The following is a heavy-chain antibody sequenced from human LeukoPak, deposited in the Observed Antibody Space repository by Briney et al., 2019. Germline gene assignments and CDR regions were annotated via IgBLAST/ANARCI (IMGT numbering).Heavy chain of an antibody. V-gene: IGHV4-4*02. CDR3: AGLVGRYSSGLYYYYFDY. J-gene: IGHJ4*02. Sequence: SGTLSLTCTVSGDSINSLDLWSWVRQPPGKGLEWIGEMYLSGTTHSNPSVKSRVTILIDKSKNQFFLNLSSVTAADTAVYYCAGLVGRYSSGLYYYYFDYWGQGTLVTVSS. CDR2: MYLSGTT. CDR1: GDSINSLDL. D-gene: IGHD3-22*01.